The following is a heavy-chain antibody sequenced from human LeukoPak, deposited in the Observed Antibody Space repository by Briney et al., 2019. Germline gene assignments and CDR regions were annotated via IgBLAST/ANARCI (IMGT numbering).Heavy chain of an antibody. CDR1: GYTFTGYY. D-gene: IGHD6-13*01. CDR2: INPSSGGT. CDR3: ARYSSSWYGGYDY. V-gene: IGHV1-2*06. Sequence: GASVKVSCKASGYTFTGYYMHWVRQAPGQGLEWMGRINPSSGGTNYAQKFQGRVTMTRDTSISTAYMELSRLRSDDTAVYYCARYSSSWYGGYDYWGQGTLVTVSS. J-gene: IGHJ4*02.